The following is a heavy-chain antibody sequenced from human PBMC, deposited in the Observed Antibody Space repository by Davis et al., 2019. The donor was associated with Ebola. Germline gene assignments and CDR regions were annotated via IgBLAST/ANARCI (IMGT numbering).Heavy chain of an antibody. CDR3: ARGAARYSGYDFTYYYYGMDV. CDR2: INPSGST. CDR1: GASFSDYY. J-gene: IGHJ6*02. Sequence: PSETLSLTCAVYGASFSDYYWSWIRQPPGKGLEWIGEINPSGSTKDNPSLKSRVTISVDTSKNQFSLKLSSVTAADTAVYYCARGAARYSGYDFTYYYYGMDVWGQGTTVTVSS. D-gene: IGHD5-12*01. V-gene: IGHV4-34*01.